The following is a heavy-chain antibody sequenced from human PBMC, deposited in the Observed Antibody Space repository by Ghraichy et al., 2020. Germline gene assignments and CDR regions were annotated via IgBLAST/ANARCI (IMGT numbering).Heavy chain of an antibody. CDR2: INPNGGGT. J-gene: IGHJ6*02. Sequence: ASVKVSCKASGYTFTADFIHWVRQAPGQGLEWMGWINPNGGGTDYAQKFQGRVTMTRDTSISTAYMELSRLRSDDTAVYYCARDITVNSYYGMDVWGQGTTVTVSS. CDR1: GYTFTADF. V-gene: IGHV1-2*02. D-gene: IGHD3-3*01. CDR3: ARDITVNSYYGMDV.